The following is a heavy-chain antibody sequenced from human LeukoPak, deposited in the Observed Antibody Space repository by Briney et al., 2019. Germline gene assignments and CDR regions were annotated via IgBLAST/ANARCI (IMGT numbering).Heavy chain of an antibody. J-gene: IGHJ6*02. CDR3: ARVNYTAMAPGGYYYYGMDV. CDR2: IIPIFGTA. CDR1: GGTFSSYA. D-gene: IGHD5-18*01. V-gene: IGHV1-69*13. Sequence: SVKVSCKASGGTFSSYAISWVRQAPGQGLEWMGGIIPIFGTAKNAQKFQGRVTITADEPTSTAYMELSSLRSEDTAVYYCARVNYTAMAPGGYYYYGMDVWGQGTTVTVSS.